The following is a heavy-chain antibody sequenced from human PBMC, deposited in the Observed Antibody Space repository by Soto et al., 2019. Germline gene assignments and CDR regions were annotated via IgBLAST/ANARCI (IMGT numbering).Heavy chain of an antibody. CDR3: AKNLVPCSTSCYFHYGMDV. CDR2: ISYDGSNK. J-gene: IGHJ6*02. D-gene: IGHD2-2*01. V-gene: IGHV3-30*18. Sequence: GGSLRLSCAASGFTFSSYGMHWVRQAPGKGLEWVAVISYDGSNKYYADSVKGRFTISRDNSKNTLYLQMNSLRAEDTAVYYCAKNLVPCSTSCYFHYGMDVWGQGTTVTVSS. CDR1: GFTFSSYG.